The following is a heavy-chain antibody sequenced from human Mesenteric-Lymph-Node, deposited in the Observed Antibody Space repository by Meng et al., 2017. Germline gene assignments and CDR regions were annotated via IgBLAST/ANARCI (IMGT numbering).Heavy chain of an antibody. V-gene: IGHV4-31*03. CDR2: IYYSGST. Sequence: QAQLQDSGPGLVNPSPTLSLTCTVSGGSISSGGYYWSWIRQHPGKGLEWIGYIYYSGSTYYNPSLKSRVTISVDTSKNQFSLKLSSVTAADTAVYYCARGPSRWLQFSFDYWGQGTLVTVSS. J-gene: IGHJ4*02. D-gene: IGHD5-24*01. CDR3: ARGPSRWLQFSFDY. CDR1: GGSISSGGYY.